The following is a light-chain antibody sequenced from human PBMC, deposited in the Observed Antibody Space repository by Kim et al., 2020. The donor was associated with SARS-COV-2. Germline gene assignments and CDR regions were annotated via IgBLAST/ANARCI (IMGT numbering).Light chain of an antibody. J-gene: IGKJ1*01. Sequence: EIVMTQSPVTLSVSPGDRATLSCRASQSVGNNLAWYQQKVGQAPRLLIYTASTSATDTPARFSGSGSGTEFTLTITSLQSADFAVYYCQHYTDWPLAFGQGTKVYIK. CDR3: QHYTDWPLA. CDR2: TAS. V-gene: IGKV3-15*01. CDR1: QSVGNN.